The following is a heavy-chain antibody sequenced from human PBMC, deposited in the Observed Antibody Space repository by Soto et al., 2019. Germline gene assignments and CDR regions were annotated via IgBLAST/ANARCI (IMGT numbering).Heavy chain of an antibody. CDR3: TTIPGVTAIDAFDI. CDR1: GFTFSNAW. J-gene: IGHJ3*02. V-gene: IGHV3-15*01. D-gene: IGHD2-21*02. Sequence: GGSLRLSCAASGFTFSNAWMSWVRQAPGKGLEWVGRIKSKTDGGTTDYAAPVKGRFTISRDDSKNTLYVQMNSLKTEDTAVYCCTTIPGVTAIDAFDIWGQVTMVTVSS. CDR2: IKSKTDGGTT.